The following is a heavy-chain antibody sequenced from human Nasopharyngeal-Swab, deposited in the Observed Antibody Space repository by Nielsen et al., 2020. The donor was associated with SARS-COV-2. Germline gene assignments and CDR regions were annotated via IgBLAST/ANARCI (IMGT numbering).Heavy chain of an antibody. V-gene: IGHV3-74*01. CDR2: VNQDGSRT. J-gene: IGHJ6*03. Sequence: GESLKISCAASGFSITSYGMQWVRQAPGKGLVWVSRVNQDGSRTDYADSVRGRFTISRDNSKNTLYLQMNSLRAEDTAVYYCARDEVGAAYYYYMDVWGKGTTVTVSS. CDR3: ARDEVGAAYYYYMDV. CDR1: GFSITSYG. D-gene: IGHD1-26*01.